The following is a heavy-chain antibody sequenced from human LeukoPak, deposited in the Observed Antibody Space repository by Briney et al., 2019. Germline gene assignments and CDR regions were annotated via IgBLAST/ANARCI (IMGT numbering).Heavy chain of an antibody. Sequence: GGSLRLSCAASGFTFSSNEMNWARQAPGKGLEWVSFISSSGGAIYYADSVKGRFTISRDNAKNSLYLQMNSLRAEDTAVYYCAKSPLLERLIDFWGKGTLAPVSS. J-gene: IGHJ4*02. CDR1: GFTFSSNE. V-gene: IGHV3-48*03. CDR3: AKSPLLERLIDF. D-gene: IGHD1-1*01. CDR2: ISSSGGAI.